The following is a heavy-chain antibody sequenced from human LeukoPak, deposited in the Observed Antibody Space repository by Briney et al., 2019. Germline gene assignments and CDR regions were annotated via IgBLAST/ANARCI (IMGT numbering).Heavy chain of an antibody. CDR2: IYSGGST. CDR3: ASGPPDYYLDY. V-gene: IGHV3-66*01. D-gene: IGHD2-21*01. CDR1: GFTVSSNY. Sequence: GGSLRLSCAASGFTVSSNYMSWVRQAPGKGLEWVSVIYSGGSTYYADSVKGRFTISRDNTNKTLYLLMSSLRAENTAVYYCASGPPDYYLDYSGQGSQATVSS. J-gene: IGHJ4*02.